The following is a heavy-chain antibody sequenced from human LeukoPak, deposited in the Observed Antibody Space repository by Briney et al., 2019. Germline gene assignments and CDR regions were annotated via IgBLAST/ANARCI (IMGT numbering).Heavy chain of an antibody. CDR1: GFTFSSYS. J-gene: IGHJ6*03. V-gene: IGHV3-21*01. CDR3: ARSRRGSGTTSPFTYMDV. D-gene: IGHD1-7*01. Sequence: GGSLRLSCAASGFTFSSYSMNWVRQAPGKGLELVSSISSSSSYIYYADSVKGRFTISRDNAKNSLYLQMNSLRAEDTAVYYCARSRRGSGTTSPFTYMDVWGKGTTVTVSS. CDR2: ISSSSSYI.